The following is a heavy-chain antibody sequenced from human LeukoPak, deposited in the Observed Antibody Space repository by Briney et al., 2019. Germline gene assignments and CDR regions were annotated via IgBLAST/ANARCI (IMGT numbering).Heavy chain of an antibody. CDR2: ISASGHST. D-gene: IGHD1-7*01. V-gene: IGHV3-23*01. J-gene: IGHJ4*02. Sequence: GLXXXSAISASGHSTYYADSVKGRFTISRDNSKKTLYLQMNSLRAEDTAIFYRAKDVYNWNFYFDYWGQGTLVTVSS. CDR3: AKDVYNWNFYFDY.